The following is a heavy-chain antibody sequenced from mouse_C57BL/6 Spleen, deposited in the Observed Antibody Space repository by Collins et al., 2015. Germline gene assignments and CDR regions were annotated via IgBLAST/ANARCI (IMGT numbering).Heavy chain of an antibody. V-gene: IGHV1-87*01. J-gene: IGHJ2*01. CDR1: GYTFTSYW. D-gene: IGHD2-1*01. CDR3: ARGYYGNWDYFDY. CDR2: IYPGDGDT. Sequence: QVQLQQSGAELARPGASVKLSCKASGYTFTSYWMQWVKQRPGQGLEWIGAIYPGDGDTRYTQKFKGKATLTADKSSSTAYMQLSSLASEDSAVYYCARGYYGNWDYFDYWGQGTTLTVSS.